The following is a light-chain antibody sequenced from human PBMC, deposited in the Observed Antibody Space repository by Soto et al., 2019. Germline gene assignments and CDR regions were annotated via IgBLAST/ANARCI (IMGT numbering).Light chain of an antibody. CDR1: SSDIGAYNS. Sequence: SVLTQPASVSGSPGQSITISCTGTSSDIGAYNSVSWYQQYPGRAPKLMIYEVSNRPSGVSARFSASKSGNTASLTISGLQAEDEADYYCHSRGGSRPYYVFGTGTKVTVL. CDR2: EVS. CDR3: HSRGGSRPYYV. V-gene: IGLV2-14*01. J-gene: IGLJ1*01.